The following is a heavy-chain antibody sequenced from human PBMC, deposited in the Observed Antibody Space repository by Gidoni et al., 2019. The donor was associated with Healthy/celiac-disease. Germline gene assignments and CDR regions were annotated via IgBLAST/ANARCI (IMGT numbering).Heavy chain of an antibody. CDR1: GGSFSGYY. CDR3: ARFSSGWYVVGY. D-gene: IGHD6-19*01. Sequence: QVQLQQWGAGLLKPSETLSLTCAVYGGSFSGYYWSWIRQPPGKGLEWIGEINHSGSTNYNPSLKSRVTISVDTSKNQFSLKLSSVTAADTAVYYCARFSSGWYVVGYWGQGTLVTVSS. J-gene: IGHJ4*02. CDR2: INHSGST. V-gene: IGHV4-34*01.